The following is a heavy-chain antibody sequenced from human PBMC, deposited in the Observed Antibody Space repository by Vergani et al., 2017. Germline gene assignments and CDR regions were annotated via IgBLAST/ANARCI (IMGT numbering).Heavy chain of an antibody. CDR3: ARLXYYYDSSGYYYWVGYFDY. Sequence: EVQLVQSGAEVKKPGESLKISCKGSGYSFTSYWIGWVRQMPGKGLEWMGIIYPGDSDTRYSPSFQGQVTISADKSISTAYLQWSSLKASDTAMYYCARLXYYYDSSGYYYWVGYFDYWGQGTLVTVSS. CDR1: GYSFTSYW. D-gene: IGHD3-22*01. V-gene: IGHV5-51*01. CDR2: IYPGDSDT. J-gene: IGHJ4*02.